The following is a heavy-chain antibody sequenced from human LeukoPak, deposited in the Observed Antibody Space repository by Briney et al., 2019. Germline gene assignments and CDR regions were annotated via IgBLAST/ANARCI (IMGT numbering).Heavy chain of an antibody. CDR1: GGSFSVYC. Sequence: SETLSLTCAVHGGSFSVYCWSWIRQPPGKGLEWIGEINHSGSTDYNPSLKSRVTISVDTSKNQFSLKLSSVTAADTAVYYCARGGKQQLDYWGQGTLVTVSS. CDR3: ARGGKQQLDY. V-gene: IGHV4-34*01. CDR2: INHSGST. J-gene: IGHJ4*02. D-gene: IGHD6-13*01.